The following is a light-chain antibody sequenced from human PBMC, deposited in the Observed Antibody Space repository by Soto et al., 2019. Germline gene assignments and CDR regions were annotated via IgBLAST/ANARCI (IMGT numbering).Light chain of an antibody. CDR2: EVN. CDR3: SSYAGSSRLYV. V-gene: IGLV2-8*01. J-gene: IGLJ1*01. Sequence: LAQPPSASGSPGQSVTISCTGTSSDVGGYNYVSWYQQHPGKAPKLLIYEVNKRPSGVPDRFSGSKSGNTASLTVSGLQAEDEADYYCSSYAGSSRLYVFGIGTKVTVL. CDR1: SSDVGGYNY.